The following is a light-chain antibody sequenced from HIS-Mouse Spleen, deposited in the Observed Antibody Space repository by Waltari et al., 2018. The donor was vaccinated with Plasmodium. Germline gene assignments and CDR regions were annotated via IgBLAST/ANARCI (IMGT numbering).Light chain of an antibody. V-gene: IGLV3-1*01. CDR3: QAWDSSTVV. CDR2: QDS. CDR1: KLGDKY. J-gene: IGLJ2*01. Sequence: SYELTQPPSVSVSPGQTASITCSGDKLGDKYACWYQQTPGQSPVPVIYQDSKRPSGIPERFSGSNSGNTATLTISGTQAMDEADYYCQAWDSSTVVVGGGTKLTVL.